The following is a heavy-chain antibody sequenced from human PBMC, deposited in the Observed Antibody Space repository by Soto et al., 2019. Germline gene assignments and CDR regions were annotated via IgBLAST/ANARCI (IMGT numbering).Heavy chain of an antibody. CDR2: INHSGST. V-gene: IGHV4-34*01. CDR1: GGSFSGYY. J-gene: IGHJ3*02. CDR3: ARTQLEGAFDI. Sequence: SETLSLTCAVYGGSFSGYYWSWIRQPPGKGLEWIGEINHSGSTNYNPSLKSRVTISVDTSKNQFSLKLSSVTAADTAVYYCARTQLEGAFDIWVQGTMVTVSS. D-gene: IGHD1-1*01.